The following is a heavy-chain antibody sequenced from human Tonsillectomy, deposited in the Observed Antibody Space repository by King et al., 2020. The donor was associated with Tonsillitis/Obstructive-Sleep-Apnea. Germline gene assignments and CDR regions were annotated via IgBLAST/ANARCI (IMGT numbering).Heavy chain of an antibody. CDR1: GFTFSNYW. CDR3: AREMDCVDY. D-gene: IGHD3/OR15-3a*01. CDR2: INRDGTII. J-gene: IGHJ4*02. Sequence: VQLVESGGGLVRPGGSLRLSCAASGFTFSNYWMHWVRQVPGKGLVWVSHINRDGTIIHYADSVKGRFTISRDNAMNTLYLQMDSLRAEDTAVYYCAREMDCVDYWGQGTLVTVSS. V-gene: IGHV3-74*01.